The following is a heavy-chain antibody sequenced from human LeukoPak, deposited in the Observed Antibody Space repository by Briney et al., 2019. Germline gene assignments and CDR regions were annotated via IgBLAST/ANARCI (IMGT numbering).Heavy chain of an antibody. CDR3: ATQSYGLFDY. CDR2: ISTDASST. CDR1: GFTFSSYW. V-gene: IGHV3-74*01. Sequence: GGSLRLSCAASGFTFSSYWMHWVRQAPGKGLVWVSRISTDASSTTYADSVKGRFTISRDNAKNSLYLQMNSLRAEDTAVYYCATQSYGLFDYWGQGTLVTVSS. D-gene: IGHD3-10*01. J-gene: IGHJ4*02.